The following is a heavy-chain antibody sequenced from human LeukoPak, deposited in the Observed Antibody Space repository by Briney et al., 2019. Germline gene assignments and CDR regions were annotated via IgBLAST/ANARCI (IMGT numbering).Heavy chain of an antibody. D-gene: IGHD6-19*01. V-gene: IGHV3-23*01. Sequence: GGSLRLSCAASGFTFSSYAMSWVRQAPGKGLEWVSAISGSGGSTYYADSVKGRFTTSRDNSKNTLYLQMNSLRAEDTAVYYCAKDRGYSSGWYDYWGQGTLVTVSS. J-gene: IGHJ4*02. CDR3: AKDRGYSSGWYDY. CDR1: GFTFSSYA. CDR2: ISGSGGST.